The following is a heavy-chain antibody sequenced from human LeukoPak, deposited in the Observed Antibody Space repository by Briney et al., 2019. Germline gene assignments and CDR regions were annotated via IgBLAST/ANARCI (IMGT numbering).Heavy chain of an antibody. CDR3: AKRRTGITGTTIDY. J-gene: IGHJ4*02. CDR2: IRYDGTNK. Sequence: GGSLRLSCAASGFSFRNYGMHWVRQAPDKGLEWVAFIRYDGTNKYYADSVKGRFTISRDNSKNTLYLQMNSLRVDDTAVYYCAKRRTGITGTTIDYWGQGTLVTVSS. D-gene: IGHD1-7*01. CDR1: GFSFRNYG. V-gene: IGHV3-30*02.